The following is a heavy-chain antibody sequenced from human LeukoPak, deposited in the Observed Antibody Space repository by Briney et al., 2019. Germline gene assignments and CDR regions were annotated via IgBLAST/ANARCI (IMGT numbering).Heavy chain of an antibody. Sequence: GRSLRLSCAASGFTFSSYGMHWVRQAPGKGLEWVAVISYDGSNKYYADSVKGRFTISRDNSKNTLYLQMNSLRAEDTAVYYCATPDDYGDYNFDYWGQGTLVTVSS. J-gene: IGHJ4*02. CDR3: ATPDDYGDYNFDY. CDR1: GFTFSSYG. CDR2: ISYDGSNK. V-gene: IGHV3-30*03. D-gene: IGHD4-17*01.